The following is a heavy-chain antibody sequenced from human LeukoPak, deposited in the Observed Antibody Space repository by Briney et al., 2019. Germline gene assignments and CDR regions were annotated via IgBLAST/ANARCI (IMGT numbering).Heavy chain of an antibody. CDR1: GGSFSGYY. Sequence: SETLSLTCAVYGGSFSGYYWSWIRQPPGKGLEWIGEINHSGSTNYNPSLKSRVTISVDTSKNQFPLKLSSVTAADTAVYYCASNGYSSGWLDYWGQGTLVTVSS. D-gene: IGHD6-19*01. CDR2: INHSGST. V-gene: IGHV4-34*01. J-gene: IGHJ4*02. CDR3: ASNGYSSGWLDY.